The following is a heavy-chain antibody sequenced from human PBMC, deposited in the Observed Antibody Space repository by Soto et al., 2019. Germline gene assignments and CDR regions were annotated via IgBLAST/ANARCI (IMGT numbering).Heavy chain of an antibody. J-gene: IGHJ4*02. Sequence: GGSLRLSCAASGFTFSSYAMNWVRQAPGKRLEXXXXXXXXXXXXXXXXXXXXXFTISRDNSKNTLFLQMNSLRAEDTAVYYCAKGQSNAAAVRTNFDCWGQGTLVTVSS. CDR3: AKGQSNAAAVRTNFDC. D-gene: IGHD6-13*01. CDR2: XXXXXXXX. CDR1: GFTFSSYA. V-gene: IGHV3-23*01.